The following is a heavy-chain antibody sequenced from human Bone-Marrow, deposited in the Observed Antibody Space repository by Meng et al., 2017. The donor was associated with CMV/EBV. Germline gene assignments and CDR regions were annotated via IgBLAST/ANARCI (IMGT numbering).Heavy chain of an antibody. V-gene: IGHV3-30-3*01. D-gene: IGHD4-23*01. Sequence: GESLKISCAASGFTFSSYAMHWVRQAPGKGLEWVAVISYDGSNKYYADSVKGRFTISRDNSKNTLYLQMNSLRAEDTAVYYCARDYGPPTVVKYYFDYWGQGTLVTFYS. CDR3: ARDYGPPTVVKYYFDY. CDR2: ISYDGSNK. J-gene: IGHJ4*02. CDR1: GFTFSSYA.